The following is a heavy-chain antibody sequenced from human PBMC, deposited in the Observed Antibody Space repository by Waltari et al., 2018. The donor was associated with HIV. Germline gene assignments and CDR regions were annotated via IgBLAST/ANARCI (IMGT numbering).Heavy chain of an antibody. CDR3: ASHNVEMATFDY. CDR1: GGSISSSSYY. Sequence: QLQLQESGPGLVKPSETLSLTCTVSGGSISSSSYYWGWIRQPPGKGLEWIGSIYSSGITYYNPSLKSRVTIAVDTSKNQCSLKLSSVTAADTAVYYCASHNVEMATFDYWGQGTLVTVSS. D-gene: IGHD5-12*01. J-gene: IGHJ4*02. V-gene: IGHV4-39*01. CDR2: IYSSGIT.